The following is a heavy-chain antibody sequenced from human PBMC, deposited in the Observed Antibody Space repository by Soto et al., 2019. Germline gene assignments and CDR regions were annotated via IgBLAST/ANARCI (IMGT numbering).Heavy chain of an antibody. CDR1: GASINSGDYY. D-gene: IGHD3-22*01. CDR2: IYYSGSI. V-gene: IGHV4-30-4*01. J-gene: IGHJ3*01. CDR3: ATVPTYYYDGSGYANAFDV. Sequence: SETLSLTCTVSGASINSGDYYWSWIRQPPGKGLEWIGYIYYSGSIYHNPSLKSRVIISVDMPKNQFSLKLSSVTAADTAVYYCATVPTYYYDGSGYANAFDVWGQGTMVTVSS.